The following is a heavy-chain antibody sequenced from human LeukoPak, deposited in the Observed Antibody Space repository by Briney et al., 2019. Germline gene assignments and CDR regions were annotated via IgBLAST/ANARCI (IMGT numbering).Heavy chain of an antibody. J-gene: IGHJ5*02. CDR2: ISGSGGTT. Sequence: GGTLRLSCAASGFTFSSYGMSWVRQAPGKGLEWVSAISGSGGTTYYADSVKGRFTISRDNSKNTLYLQMNSLRAEDTAVYYCAKDTGPVAGTGYNWLDPWGQGTLVTVSS. D-gene: IGHD6-19*01. V-gene: IGHV3-23*01. CDR1: GFTFSSYG. CDR3: AKDTGPVAGTGYNWLDP.